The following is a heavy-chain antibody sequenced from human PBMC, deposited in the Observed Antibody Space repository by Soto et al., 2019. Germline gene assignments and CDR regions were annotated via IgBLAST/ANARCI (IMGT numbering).Heavy chain of an antibody. CDR3: ARLYYDKFYGMDV. V-gene: IGHV5-10-1*01. CDR2: IDPSDSYT. Sequence: GESLKISCKGSGYSFTSYWISCVRQMPGKGLEWVVRIDPSDSYTNYSPSFQGHVTISADKSISTAYLQWSSLKASDTAMYYCARLYYDKFYGMDVWGQGTTVTVSS. J-gene: IGHJ6*02. CDR1: GYSFTSYW. D-gene: IGHD3-22*01.